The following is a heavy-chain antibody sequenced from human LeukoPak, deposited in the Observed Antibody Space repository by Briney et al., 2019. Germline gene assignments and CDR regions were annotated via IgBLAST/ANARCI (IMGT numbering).Heavy chain of an antibody. CDR3: ARFRLDGIAAPN. D-gene: IGHD6-6*01. V-gene: IGHV4-59*01. CDR2: IYYSGST. Sequence: KPSETLSLTCTVSGGSISSYYWSWIRQPPGKGLEWIGYIYYSGSTNYNPSLKSRVTISVDTSKNQFSLKLSSVTAADTAVYYCARFRLDGIAAPNWGQGTLVTVSS. J-gene: IGHJ4*02. CDR1: GGSISSYY.